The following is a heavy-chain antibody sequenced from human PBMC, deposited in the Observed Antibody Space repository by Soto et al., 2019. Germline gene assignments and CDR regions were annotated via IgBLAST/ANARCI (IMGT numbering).Heavy chain of an antibody. D-gene: IGHD3-16*01. J-gene: IGHJ4*02. CDR3: ARGGGAWSNEYYFDY. CDR2: IWYDGSNE. Sequence: QVQLVESGGGVVQPGRSLRLSCAASGFPFSNYGIHWVRQAPGKGLEWVAVIWYDGSNEYYADSVKGRFTISRDNSKNTLYLQMNSLRAEDTAVYYCARGGGAWSNEYYFDYWGPGTLVTVSS. CDR1: GFPFSNYG. V-gene: IGHV3-33*01.